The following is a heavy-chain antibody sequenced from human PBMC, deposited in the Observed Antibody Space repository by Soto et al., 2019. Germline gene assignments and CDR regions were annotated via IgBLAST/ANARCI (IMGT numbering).Heavy chain of an antibody. CDR3: ARAEGVDWNYALGY. J-gene: IGHJ4*02. V-gene: IGHV4-59*01. Sequence: PSETLSLTCTVSGGSISSYYWSWIRQPPGKGLEWIGYIYYIGSTNYNPSLKSRVTISVDTSKNQFSLKLSSVTAADTAVYYCARAEGVDWNYALGYWGQGTLVTVSS. D-gene: IGHD1-7*01. CDR1: GGSISSYY. CDR2: IYYIGST.